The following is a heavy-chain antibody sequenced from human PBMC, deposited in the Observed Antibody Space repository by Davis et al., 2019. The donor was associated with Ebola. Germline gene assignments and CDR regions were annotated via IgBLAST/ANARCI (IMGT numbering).Heavy chain of an antibody. CDR2: IGTAGDT. CDR3: TLLQEHL. D-gene: IGHD3-3*02. V-gene: IGHV3-13*01. CDR1: GFTLSRYD. Sequence: GSLRLSCAASGFTLSRYDMHWVRQATGKGLEWVSSIGTAGDTYYPGSVKGRFTISRENAKNSLYLQMNSLHQGPIGLPPSTLLQEHLWG. J-gene: IGHJ6*01.